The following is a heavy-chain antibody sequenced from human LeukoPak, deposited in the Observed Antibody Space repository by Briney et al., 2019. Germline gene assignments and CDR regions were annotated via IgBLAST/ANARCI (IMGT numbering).Heavy chain of an antibody. J-gene: IGHJ4*02. CDR1: GFTFSSYW. V-gene: IGHV3-74*01. D-gene: IGHD3-22*01. CDR3: ARDIDYTNSAGYYSTFYFDH. Sequence: GGSLRLSCVGSGFTFSSYWMHWVRQVPGKGPVWVSRINTDGSTIDYADSVKGRFTISRDNAKNSLYLQMSSLRVEDTAVYYCARDIDYTNSAGYYSTFYFDHWGQGTLVTVSS. CDR2: INTDGSTI.